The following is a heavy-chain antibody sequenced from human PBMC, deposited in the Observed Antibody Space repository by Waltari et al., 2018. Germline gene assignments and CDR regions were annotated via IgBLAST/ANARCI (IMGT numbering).Heavy chain of an antibody. D-gene: IGHD3-10*01. CDR3: AREGSGSGSKPFDY. CDR1: GGTFSSYA. V-gene: IGHV1-69*01. Sequence: VQLVQSGAEVKKPGSSVKVSCKASGGTFSSYAISWVRQAPGQGLAWMGGITPILGKAKYAQKFQGRVTITADESTSTAYMELSSLRAEDTAVYYCAREGSGSGSKPFDYWGQGTLVTVSS. J-gene: IGHJ4*02. CDR2: ITPILGKA.